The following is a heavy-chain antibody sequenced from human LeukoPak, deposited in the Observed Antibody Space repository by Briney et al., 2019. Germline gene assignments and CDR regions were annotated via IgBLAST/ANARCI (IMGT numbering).Heavy chain of an antibody. V-gene: IGHV3-23*01. Sequence: GSLRLSCAASGFTFSSYAMSWVRQAPGKGLEWVSAISGSGGSTYYADSVKGRFTISRDNSKNTLYLQMNSLRAEDTAVYYCAKDLRAAAGRPPLAYFVYWGQGTLVTVSS. CDR2: ISGSGGST. J-gene: IGHJ4*02. CDR3: AKDLRAAAGRPPLAYFVY. CDR1: GFTFSSYA. D-gene: IGHD6-13*01.